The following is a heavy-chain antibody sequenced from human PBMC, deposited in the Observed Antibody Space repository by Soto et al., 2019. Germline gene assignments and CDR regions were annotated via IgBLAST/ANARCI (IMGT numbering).Heavy chain of an antibody. CDR3: ASSTTHYGGNSDYYGMDV. V-gene: IGHV1-46*01. CDR2: INPSGGST. D-gene: IGHD4-17*01. Sequence: SVKVSCKASGYTFTSYYMHWVRQAPGQGLEWMGIINPSGGSTSYAQKFQGRVTMTRDTSTSTVYMELSSLRSEDTAVYYCASSTTHYGGNSDYYGMDVWGQGTTVTVTS. J-gene: IGHJ6*02. CDR1: GYTFTSYY.